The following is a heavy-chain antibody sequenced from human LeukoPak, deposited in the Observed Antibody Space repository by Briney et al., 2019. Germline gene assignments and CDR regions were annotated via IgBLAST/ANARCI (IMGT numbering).Heavy chain of an antibody. Sequence: PSETLSLTCAVYGGSFSGCYWSWIRQPPGKGLEWIGEINHSGSTNYNPSLKSRVTISVDTSKNQFSLKLSSVTAADTAVYYCARGRIAARSRWFDPWGQGTLVTVSS. CDR1: GGSFSGCY. D-gene: IGHD6-6*01. CDR2: INHSGST. V-gene: IGHV4-34*01. CDR3: ARGRIAARSRWFDP. J-gene: IGHJ5*02.